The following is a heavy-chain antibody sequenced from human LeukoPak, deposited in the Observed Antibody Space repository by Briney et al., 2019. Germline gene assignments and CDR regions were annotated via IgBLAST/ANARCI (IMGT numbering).Heavy chain of an antibody. D-gene: IGHD2-15*01. CDR2: IIPILGIA. CDR3: ARDGRITGGSWPLYGMDV. J-gene: IGHJ6*02. V-gene: IGHV1-69*04. Sequence: ASVKVSCKASGYTFTGYYMHWVRQAPGQGLEWMGRIIPILGIANYAQKFQGRVTITADKSTSTAYMELSSLRSEDTAVYYCARDGRITGGSWPLYGMDVWGQGTTVTVSS. CDR1: GYTFTGYY.